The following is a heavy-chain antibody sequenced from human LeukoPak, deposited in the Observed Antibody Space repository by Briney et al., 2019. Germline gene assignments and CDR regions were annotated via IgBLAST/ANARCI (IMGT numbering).Heavy chain of an antibody. CDR2: ISGSGSST. Sequence: AGGSLRLSCAASGFTFSNYAMTWVRQAPGKGLEWVSGISGSGSSTYYADSVKGRFTLSRDYPKNTLYLQMNSLRAEDTAVYYCARDRTGGYFDYWGQGTLVTVSS. D-gene: IGHD4-23*01. CDR3: ARDRTGGYFDY. J-gene: IGHJ4*02. V-gene: IGHV3-23*01. CDR1: GFTFSNYA.